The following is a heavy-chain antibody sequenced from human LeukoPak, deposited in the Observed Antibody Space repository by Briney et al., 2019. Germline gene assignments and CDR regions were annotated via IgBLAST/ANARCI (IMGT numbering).Heavy chain of an antibody. CDR3: ARMTRHRGSIAGNWFDP. J-gene: IGHJ5*02. Sequence: GASVKVSCKGSGYTFTSYGISWVRQAPGQGLEWMGWISAYNGNTNYAQKLQGRVTMTTDTSTSTAYMELRSLRSDGTAVYYCARMTRHRGSIAGNWFDPWGQGTLVTVSS. D-gene: IGHD6-6*01. CDR1: GYTFTSYG. CDR2: ISAYNGNT. V-gene: IGHV1-18*01.